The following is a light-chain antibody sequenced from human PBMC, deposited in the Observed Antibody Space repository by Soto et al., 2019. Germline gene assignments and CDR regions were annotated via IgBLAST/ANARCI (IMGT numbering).Light chain of an antibody. CDR1: RDVGTR. Sequence: EIVLTQSPATLSSSPGETATLSCRCSRDVGTRLAWYQHKPGQAPRLLIYGASSRATGVPDRFSGSGSGTDFTLTISRLEPEDFAVYYCQHCQPYGDSPPLTFGGGTKVDIK. CDR2: GAS. J-gene: IGKJ4*01. V-gene: IGKV3-20*01. CDR3: QHCQPYGDSPPLT.